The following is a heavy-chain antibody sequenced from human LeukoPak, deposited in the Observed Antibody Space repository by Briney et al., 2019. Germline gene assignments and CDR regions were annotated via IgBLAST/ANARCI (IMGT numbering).Heavy chain of an antibody. CDR1: GFTFSSHE. J-gene: IGHJ5*02. CDR2: IGTSGSAM. CDR3: AREVKTASGTWWFDA. D-gene: IGHD6-13*01. Sequence: GGSLRLSCAASGFTFSSHEMNWVRQTPGKGLEWVAYIGTSGSAMYYADSVKGRFTISRDNARDSLYLQMNSLRAEDTAVYYCAREVKTASGTWWFDAWGQGTLVTASS. V-gene: IGHV3-48*03.